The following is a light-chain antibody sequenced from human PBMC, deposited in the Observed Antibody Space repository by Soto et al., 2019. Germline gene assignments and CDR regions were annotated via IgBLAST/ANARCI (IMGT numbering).Light chain of an antibody. CDR2: AAS. J-gene: IGKJ1*01. CDR3: QQTYSDTWT. V-gene: IGKV1-39*01. Sequence: DIQMTQSPSSLSASVGDRVTITCRASQSIGTYVNWYQQKPGRAPELLIYAASTLQSGVPPRFSAMGSGIDVTLTISSLQPEDFGRYSCQQTYSDTWTFGQGTTVDVK. CDR1: QSIGTY.